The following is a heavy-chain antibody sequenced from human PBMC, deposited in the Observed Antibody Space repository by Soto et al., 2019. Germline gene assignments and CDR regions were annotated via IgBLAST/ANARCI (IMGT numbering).Heavy chain of an antibody. J-gene: IGHJ4*02. CDR2: ISGSGGST. CDR3: APHRRVVVIFDY. V-gene: IGHV3-23*01. Sequence: PGGSLRLSCAASGFTFSSYAMSWVRQAPGKGLEWVSAISGSGGSTYYADSVKGRFTISRDNSKNTLYLQMNSLRAEDTAVYYCAPHRRVVVIFDYWGQGTLVTVSS. CDR1: GFTFSSYA. D-gene: IGHD3-22*01.